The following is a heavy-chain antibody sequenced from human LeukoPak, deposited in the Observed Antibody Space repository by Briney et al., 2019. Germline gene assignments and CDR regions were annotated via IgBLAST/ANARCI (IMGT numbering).Heavy chain of an antibody. CDR3: ARGDPPVYDSSGSAFDY. Sequence: PSQTLSLTCTVSGGFISSGGYYWSWIRQPPGKGLEWIGEINHSGSTNYNPSLKSRVTISVDTSKNQFSLKLSSVTAADTAVYYCARGDPPVYDSSGSAFDYWGQGTLVTVSS. CDR2: INHSGST. CDR1: GGFISSGGYY. D-gene: IGHD3-22*01. V-gene: IGHV4-30-2*01. J-gene: IGHJ4*02.